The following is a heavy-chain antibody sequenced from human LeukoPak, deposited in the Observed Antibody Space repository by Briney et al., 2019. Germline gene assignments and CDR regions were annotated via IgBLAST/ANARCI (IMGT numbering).Heavy chain of an antibody. CDR1: GGSFSGYY. J-gene: IGHJ4*02. CDR2: INHSGST. V-gene: IGHV4-34*01. CDR3: ARLGAGPTYYDFWSGYSSFYFDY. D-gene: IGHD3-3*01. Sequence: SETLSLTCAVYGGSFSGYYWSWIRQPPGKGLEWIGEINHSGSTNYNPSLKSRITISIDTSKNHFSLKLSSVTAADTAVYYCARLGAGPTYYDFWSGYSSFYFDYWGQGTLVTVSS.